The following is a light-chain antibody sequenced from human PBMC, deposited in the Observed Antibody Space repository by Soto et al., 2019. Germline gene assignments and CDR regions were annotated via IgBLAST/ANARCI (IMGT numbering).Light chain of an antibody. J-gene: IGKJ5*01. CDR3: QQLFDSPIT. CDR2: AAS. Sequence: IQLTQSPSFLSPSIGEIVTITCRASQVISTSLAWYQVKPGKAPKLLIYAASTLESGVPSRFSATVSGTEFSLTITSLQPEDFVTYYCQQLFDSPITFGQGTRLEIK. V-gene: IGKV1-9*01. CDR1: QVISTS.